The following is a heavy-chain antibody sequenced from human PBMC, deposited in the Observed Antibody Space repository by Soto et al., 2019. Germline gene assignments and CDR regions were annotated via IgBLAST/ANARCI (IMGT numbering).Heavy chain of an antibody. CDR2: INHSGST. J-gene: IGHJ6*02. D-gene: IGHD5-12*01. CDR3: AREGDGYNYYFFGMEV. CDR1: GGSFSGYY. Sequence: SETLSLTCAVYGGSFSGYYWSWIRQPPGKGLEWIGEINHSGSTNYNPSLKSRVTISVDTSKNQFSLKLSSVTAADPGVYYRAREGDGYNYYFFGMEVWGQGTTVTVSS. V-gene: IGHV4-34*01.